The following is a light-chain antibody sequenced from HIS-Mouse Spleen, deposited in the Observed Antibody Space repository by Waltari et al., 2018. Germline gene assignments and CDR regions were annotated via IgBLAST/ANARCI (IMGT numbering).Light chain of an antibody. CDR2: EGS. Sequence: QSAFTHPAAVSGSPGPSTTISCPAPTSPVRRYTYHPWYQQHPGKSPNLMIYEGSNRPSGVSNRFSGSKSGNTASLTISGLQAEDEADYYCSSYTSSSTWVFGGGTKLTVL. J-gene: IGLJ3*02. CDR3: SSYTSSSTWV. CDR1: TSPVRRYTY. V-gene: IGLV2-14*01.